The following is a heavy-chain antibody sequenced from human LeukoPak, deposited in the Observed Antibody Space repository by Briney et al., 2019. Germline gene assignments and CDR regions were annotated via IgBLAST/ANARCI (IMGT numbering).Heavy chain of an antibody. CDR2: IKEDGSEK. Sequence: GGSLRLSRAASGFTFNTYWMAWVRQAPGKGLEWVATIKEDGSEKHYVDSVKGRFTISRDNAKNSLYVQMNSLRAEDTAVYYCARDNYYRMDAWGKGTTVTVSS. CDR1: GFTFNTYW. CDR3: ARDNYYRMDA. V-gene: IGHV3-7*01. D-gene: IGHD3-10*01. J-gene: IGHJ6*03.